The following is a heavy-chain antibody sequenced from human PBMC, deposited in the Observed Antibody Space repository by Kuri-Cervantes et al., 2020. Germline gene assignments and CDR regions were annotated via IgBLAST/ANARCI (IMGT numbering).Heavy chain of an antibody. J-gene: IGHJ4*02. CDR1: GFTFSSYG. V-gene: IGHV3-30*19. Sequence: GGSLRLSCAASGFTFSSYGMHWVRQAPGKGLEWVAVISYDGSNKYYADSVKGRFTISRDNSKNTLYLQMNSLRAEDTAVYYYARSLIGTFDYWGQGTLVTVSS. D-gene: IGHD1-26*01. CDR3: ARSLIGTFDY. CDR2: ISYDGSNK.